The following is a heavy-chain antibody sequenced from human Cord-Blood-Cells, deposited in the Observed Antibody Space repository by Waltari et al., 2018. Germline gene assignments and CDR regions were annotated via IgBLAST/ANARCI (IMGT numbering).Heavy chain of an antibody. J-gene: IGHJ3*02. Sequence: QVQLQQWGAGLLKPSETLSLTCAVYGGSFSGYYWSWIRQPPGKGLEWIGEINHSGSTNYNPSLKSRVTISVDTAKNQFSLKLGSVTAADTAVYYCARGGGAARDDAFDIWGQGTMVTVSS. CDR1: GGSFSGYY. D-gene: IGHD6-6*01. V-gene: IGHV4-34*01. CDR3: ARGGGAARDDAFDI. CDR2: INHSGST.